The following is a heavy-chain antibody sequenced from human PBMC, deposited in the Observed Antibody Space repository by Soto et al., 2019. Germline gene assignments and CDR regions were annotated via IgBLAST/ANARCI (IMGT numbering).Heavy chain of an antibody. CDR1: GYTFTSYD. CDR2: MNPNGGNT. Sequence: ASVKVSCKASGYTFTSYDINWVRQATGQGLEWMGWMNPNGGNTGYAQKFQGRVTMTRNTSISTAYMELSSLRSEDTAVYYCARSKLRWDAFDIWGQGTMVTVSS. J-gene: IGHJ3*02. CDR3: ARSKLRWDAFDI. D-gene: IGHD4-17*01. V-gene: IGHV1-8*01.